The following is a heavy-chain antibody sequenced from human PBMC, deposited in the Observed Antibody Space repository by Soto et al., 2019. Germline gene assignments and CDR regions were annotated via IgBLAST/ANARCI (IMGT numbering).Heavy chain of an antibody. CDR2: LYWNDDE. J-gene: IGHJ4*02. Sequence: QITLRESGPTLVKPTQTLTLSCTLSGFSINTGGVGVGWIRQPPGKAPEWLALLYWNDDELYSPSLRYRLSVPKDASENRVVLTMTHLDPTDTGTYYCAKRRAISNKLFFDHWGQGALVTVSS. CDR3: AKRRAISNKLFFDH. D-gene: IGHD4-4*01. V-gene: IGHV2-5*01. CDR1: GFSINTGGVG.